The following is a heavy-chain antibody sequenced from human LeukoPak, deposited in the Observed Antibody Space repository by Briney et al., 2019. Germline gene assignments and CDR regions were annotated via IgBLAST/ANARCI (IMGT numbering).Heavy chain of an antibody. V-gene: IGHV4-39*01. Sequence: SETLSLTCPVSGGSISSTRNYWAWIRQPPGKGLEWIQCIYYSGGTYSNPSLKSRVTISVDTRNNQFSLSLSSVTVADTAVYYCARDRGARDAFDIWGQGTMVTVSS. CDR1: GGSISSTRNY. J-gene: IGHJ3*02. CDR2: IYYSGGT. CDR3: ARDRGARDAFDI. D-gene: IGHD3-10*01.